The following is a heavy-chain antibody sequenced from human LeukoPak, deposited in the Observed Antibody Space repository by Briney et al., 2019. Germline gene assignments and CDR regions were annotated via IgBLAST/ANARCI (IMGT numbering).Heavy chain of an antibody. D-gene: IGHD2-15*01. CDR1: GYSFTNNW. V-gene: IGHV5-51*01. CDR3: VRSPACSSGTCYPNWFDP. J-gene: IGHJ5*02. CDR2: TYPGDSNT. Sequence: GESLKITCKGSGYSFTNNWIGWVRQMPGKGLEWMGITYPGDSNTRYSPSFQGQVTISADKSISSAYLQWSSLKASDTAMYYCVRSPACSSGTCYPNWFDPWGQGTLVTVSS.